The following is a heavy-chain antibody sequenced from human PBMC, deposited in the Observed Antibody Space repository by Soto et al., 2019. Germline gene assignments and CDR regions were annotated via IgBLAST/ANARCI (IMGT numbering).Heavy chain of an antibody. J-gene: IGHJ4*01. CDR1: GFTFSAYG. V-gene: IGHV3-48*02. Sequence: EVQLVESGGGLVQPGGSLRLSCLASGFTFSAYGMNWVRQAPGKGLEWVSNVGGASVDTITSYADSVKGRFTISRDNALNSVYLQMNDLRDEDTAVYFCARDESSQERHCSGSSCHSPFYFDSWGPGILVTVSS. D-gene: IGHD2-15*01. CDR3: ARDESSQERHCSGSSCHSPFYFDS. CDR2: VGGASVDTIT.